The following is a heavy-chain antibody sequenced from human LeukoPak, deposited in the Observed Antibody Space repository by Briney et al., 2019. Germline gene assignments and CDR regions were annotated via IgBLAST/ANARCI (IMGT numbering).Heavy chain of an antibody. D-gene: IGHD3-16*01. Sequence: PGGSLRLSCAASGFTFSTYAMHWVRQGPGKGLEWVAVISYDGSNKFYADSVKGRFTISRDNSKNTLYLQMSSLRAEDTAVYYCAKRVGGVNSFDYWGQGTLVTVSS. CDR1: GFTFSTYA. V-gene: IGHV3-30-3*02. CDR3: AKRVGGVNSFDY. J-gene: IGHJ4*02. CDR2: ISYDGSNK.